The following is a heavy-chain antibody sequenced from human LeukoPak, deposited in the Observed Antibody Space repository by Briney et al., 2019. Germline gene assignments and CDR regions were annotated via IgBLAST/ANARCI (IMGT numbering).Heavy chain of an antibody. CDR2: VSGSGGST. J-gene: IGHJ4*02. CDR3: AKGSTPPDY. Sequence: SLTLSCAASGFTFSSYAMSWVRQAPGKGLEWVSAVSGSGGSTYYADSVKGRFTISRDNSKNTLYLQMNRLRADDTAVYYCAKGSTPPDYWGQGTLVTVSS. V-gene: IGHV3-23*01. CDR1: GFTFSSYA.